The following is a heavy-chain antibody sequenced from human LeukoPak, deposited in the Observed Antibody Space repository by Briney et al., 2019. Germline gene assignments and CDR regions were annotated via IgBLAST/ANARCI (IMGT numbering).Heavy chain of an antibody. CDR3: AKERSGGPRYCSSTSCYDPPYNWFDP. V-gene: IGHV3-23*01. CDR1: GFTFSSYW. CDR2: ISGSGGST. J-gene: IGHJ5*02. Sequence: PGGSLRLSCAASGFTFSSYWMRWVRQAPGKGLEWVSAISGSGGSTYYADSVKGRFTISRDNSKNTLYLQMNSLRAEDTAVYYCAKERSGGPRYCSSTSCYDPPYNWFDPWGQGTLVTVSS. D-gene: IGHD2-2*01.